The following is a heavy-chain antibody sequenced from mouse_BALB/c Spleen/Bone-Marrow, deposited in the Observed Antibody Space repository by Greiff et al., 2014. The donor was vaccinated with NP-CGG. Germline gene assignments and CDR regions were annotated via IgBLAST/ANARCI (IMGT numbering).Heavy chain of an antibody. D-gene: IGHD1-1*01. CDR2: IDPANGNT. CDR1: GFNIKDTY. Sequence: VQLQQSGAELVKPGASVKLSCTASGFNIKDTYMHWVKQRPEQGLEWIGRIDPANGNTTYDPKFQGKATITADTSSNTAYLQLSSQTSEDSAVYYCANYYYGSRFAYWGQGTPLTVSA. CDR3: ANYYYGSRFAY. V-gene: IGHV14-3*02. J-gene: IGHJ3*01.